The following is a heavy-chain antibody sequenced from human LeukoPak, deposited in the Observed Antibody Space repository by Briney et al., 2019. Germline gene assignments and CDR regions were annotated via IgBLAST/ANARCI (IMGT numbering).Heavy chain of an antibody. CDR1: GGSISGGGYY. D-gene: IGHD3-22*01. CDR2: IYYSGST. CDR3: ARGQTKDYFDTSGYY. V-gene: IGHV4-31*03. Sequence: SQTLSLTCTVSGGSISGGGYYWSWIRQHPGKGLEWIGYIYYSGSTYYNPSLKSRVTISVDTSKNHFSLRLSSLTAADSAVYYCARGQTKDYFDTSGYYWSQGTLVTVSS. J-gene: IGHJ4*02.